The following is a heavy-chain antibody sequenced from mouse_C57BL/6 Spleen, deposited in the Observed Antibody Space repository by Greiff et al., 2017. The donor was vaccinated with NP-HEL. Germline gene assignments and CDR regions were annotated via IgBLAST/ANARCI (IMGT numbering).Heavy chain of an antibody. Sequence: QVQLQQPGAELVMPGASVKLSCKASGYTFTSYWMHWVKQRPGQGLEWIGEIDPSDSYTNYNQKFKGKSTLTVDKSSSTAYMQLSSLTSEDSAVYYCARSGSNYGRDAMDYWGQGTSVTVSS. CDR2: IDPSDSYT. CDR1: GYTFTSYW. D-gene: IGHD2-5*01. V-gene: IGHV1-69*01. CDR3: ARSGSNYGRDAMDY. J-gene: IGHJ4*01.